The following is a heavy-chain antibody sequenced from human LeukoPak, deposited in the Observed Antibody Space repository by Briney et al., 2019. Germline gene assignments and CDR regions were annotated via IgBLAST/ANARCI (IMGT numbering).Heavy chain of an antibody. D-gene: IGHD4-17*01. CDR1: GFTFSSYG. J-gene: IGHJ6*02. CDR2: ISYDGSNK. CDR3: ARELETRPTVTTTGGMDV. Sequence: GGSLRLSCAASGFTFSSYGMHWVRQAPGKGLEWVAVISYDGSNKYYADSVKGRFTISRDNSKNTLYLQMNSLRAEDTAVYYCARELETRPTVTTTGGMDVWGQGTTVTVSS. V-gene: IGHV3-30*03.